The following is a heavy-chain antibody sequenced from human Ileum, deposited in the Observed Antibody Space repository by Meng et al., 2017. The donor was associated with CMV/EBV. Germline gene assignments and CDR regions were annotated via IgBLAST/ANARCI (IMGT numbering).Heavy chain of an antibody. CDR2: IYYSGST. V-gene: IGHV4-39*07. J-gene: IGHJ4*02. CDR1: GGSISSSSYY. D-gene: IGHD6-13*01. CDR3: AITLLDSSSWYLPGGY. Sequence: SETLSLTCTFSGGSISSSSYYWGWIRQPPGKGLEWIGSIYYSGSTYYNPSLKSRVTISVDTSKNQFSLKLSSVTAADTAVYYCAITLLDSSSWYLPGGYWGQGTLVTVSS.